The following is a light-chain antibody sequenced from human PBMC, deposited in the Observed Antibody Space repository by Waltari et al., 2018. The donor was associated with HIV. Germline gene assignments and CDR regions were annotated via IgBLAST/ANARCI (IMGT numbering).Light chain of an antibody. Sequence: DIQMNQSPSSLSASVGDRVTITCQASQDISNYLNWYQQKPGKAPKLLIYDASNLETGVPSRFSGSGSGTDFTFTISSLQPEDIATYYCQQYDNLLRTFGQGTKVEIK. CDR2: DAS. CDR3: QQYDNLLRT. V-gene: IGKV1-33*01. J-gene: IGKJ1*01. CDR1: QDISNY.